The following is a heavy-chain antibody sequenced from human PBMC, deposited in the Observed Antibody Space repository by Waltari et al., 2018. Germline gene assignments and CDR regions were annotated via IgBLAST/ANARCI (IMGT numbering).Heavy chain of an antibody. J-gene: IGHJ6*02. CDR3: AKVRGILWGYGMDV. Sequence: EVQLVESGGGLVKPGGSLRLSCADSGFTFSSYAMSWASQAPGGGVGWFSVFVGSGVSTYYDDSVKGRCTVSRDNSKNTLYLQMNSLRAEDTAVYYCAKVRGILWGYGMDVWGQGTTVTVSS. D-gene: IGHD3-10*01. V-gene: IGHV3-23*04. CDR2: FVGSGVST. CDR1: GFTFSSYA.